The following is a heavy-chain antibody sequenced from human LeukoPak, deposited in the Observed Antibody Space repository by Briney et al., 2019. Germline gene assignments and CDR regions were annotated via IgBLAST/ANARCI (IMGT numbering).Heavy chain of an antibody. Sequence: PGGSLRLSCAASGFMFSSYSVNWLRQSPGKGLEWVSSISSNSKYKYYTESVKGRFTISRDNAKNSLFLQMNSLRAEDTAVYYCARDQGNGDGYDVVDFDYWGQGILVTVSS. CDR2: ISSNSKYK. J-gene: IGHJ4*02. CDR3: ARDQGNGDGYDVVDFDY. V-gene: IGHV3-21*01. D-gene: IGHD2-21*02. CDR1: GFMFSSYS.